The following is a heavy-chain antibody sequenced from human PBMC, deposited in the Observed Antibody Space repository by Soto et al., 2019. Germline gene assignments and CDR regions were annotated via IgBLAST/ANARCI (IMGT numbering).Heavy chain of an antibody. J-gene: IGHJ6*03. CDR1: GYTFTGYY. CDR3: ARGPFLMGGYDYVASYYYMDV. D-gene: IGHD5-12*01. CDR2: INPNSGGT. V-gene: IGHV1-2*04. Sequence: ASVKVSCKASGYTFTGYYMHWVRQAPGQGLEWMGWINPNSGGTNYAQKFQGWVTMTRDTSIGTAYMELSRLRSDDTAVYYCARGPFLMGGYDYVASYYYMDVWGKGTTVTVSS.